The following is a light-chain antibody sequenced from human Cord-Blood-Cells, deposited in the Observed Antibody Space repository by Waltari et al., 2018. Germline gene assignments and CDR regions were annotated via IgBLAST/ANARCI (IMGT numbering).Light chain of an antibody. CDR1: SSHIGAGYD. CDR3: QSYDSSLSGSGV. J-gene: IGLJ2*01. CDR2: GNS. Sequence: QSVLTQPPSVSGAPAPRVTISCTGSSSHIGAGYDLHRYQQLPGTAPKLPIYGNSNLPSGVPDRFSGSKSGTSASLAITGLQAEDEADYYCQSYDSSLSGSGVFGGGTKLTVL. V-gene: IGLV1-40*01.